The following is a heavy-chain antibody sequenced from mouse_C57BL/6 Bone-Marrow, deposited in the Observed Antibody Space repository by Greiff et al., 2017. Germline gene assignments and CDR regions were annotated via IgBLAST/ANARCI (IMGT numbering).Heavy chain of an antibody. J-gene: IGHJ3*01. CDR2: IYPGGGYT. D-gene: IGHD2-3*01. Sequence: QVQLQQSGAELVRPGTSVKMSCKASGYTFTNYWIGWAKQRPGHGLEWIGDIYPGGGYTNYNEKFKGKATLTADKSSSTAYMQFSRLPSEDSAIYYCAREGVYDGSYSWCAYWGQGTLVTVSA. CDR3: AREGVYDGSYSWCAY. V-gene: IGHV1-63*01. CDR1: GYTFTNYW.